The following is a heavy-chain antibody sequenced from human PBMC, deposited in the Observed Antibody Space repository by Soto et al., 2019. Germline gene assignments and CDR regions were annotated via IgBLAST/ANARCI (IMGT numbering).Heavy chain of an antibody. CDR1: GFTFSSYA. CDR3: AKDPHPYYDILTGYLGPDAFDI. Sequence: PGGSLRLSCAASGFTFSSYAMSWVRQAPGKGLEWVSAISGSGGSTYYADSVKGRFTISRDNSKNTLYLQMNSLRAEDTAVYYCAKDPHPYYDILTGYLGPDAFDIWGQGTMVTVSS. CDR2: ISGSGGST. J-gene: IGHJ3*02. V-gene: IGHV3-23*01. D-gene: IGHD3-9*01.